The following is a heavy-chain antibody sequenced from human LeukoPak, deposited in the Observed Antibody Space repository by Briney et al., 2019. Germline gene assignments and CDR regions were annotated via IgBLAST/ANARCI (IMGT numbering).Heavy chain of an antibody. CDR3: ARGWVRYDILTGYREADYYYMDV. CDR2: IYYSGST. J-gene: IGHJ6*03. D-gene: IGHD3-9*01. Sequence: SETLSLTCTVSGGSISSYYWSWIRQPPGKGLEWIGYIYYSGSTNYNPSLKSRVTISVDTSKNQFSLKLSSVTAADTAVYYCARGWVRYDILTGYREADYYYMDVWGKGTTVTISS. V-gene: IGHV4-59*01. CDR1: GGSISSYY.